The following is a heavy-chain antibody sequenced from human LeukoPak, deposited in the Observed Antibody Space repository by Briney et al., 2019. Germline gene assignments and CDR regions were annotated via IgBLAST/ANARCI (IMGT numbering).Heavy chain of an antibody. CDR2: IGPDGNNK. Sequence: GGSLRLSCAASGLTFSNTWMSWVRRAPGKGVEWVANIGPDGNNKYSVDSVKGRFTISRDNAKNSLYLQMNSLRAEDTAVYFCARDVGYASLDSWGQGTLVTVSS. J-gene: IGHJ4*02. V-gene: IGHV3-7*04. CDR3: ARDVGYASLDS. D-gene: IGHD5-18*01. CDR1: GLTFSNTW.